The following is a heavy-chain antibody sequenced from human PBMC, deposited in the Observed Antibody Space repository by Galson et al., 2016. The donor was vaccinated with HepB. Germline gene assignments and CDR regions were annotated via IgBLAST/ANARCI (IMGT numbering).Heavy chain of an antibody. CDR2: IIPFLNLP. CDR1: GRSFTTYT. CDR3: ANGGGKWEPLDY. V-gene: IGHV1-69*02. D-gene: IGHD1-26*01. J-gene: IGHJ4*02. Sequence: SVKVSCKASGRSFTTYTISWLRQVPGQGLEWMGRIIPFLNLPNYAQKFQGRVRMTADKSTSTAYMELSSLRYDDTAVYYCANGGGKWEPLDYWGQGTLVTVSS.